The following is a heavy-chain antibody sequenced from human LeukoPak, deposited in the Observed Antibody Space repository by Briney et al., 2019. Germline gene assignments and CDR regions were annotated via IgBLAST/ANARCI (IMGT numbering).Heavy chain of an antibody. CDR2: ISYDGSNK. D-gene: IGHD6-19*01. V-gene: IGHV3-30-3*01. J-gene: IGHJ4*02. CDR3: AREGPRVAVAGLLDFDY. CDR1: GFTFSNYV. Sequence: GGSLRLSCAASGFTFSNYVMHWVRQAPGKGLEWVAVISYDGSNKYYADSVKGRFTISRDNSKNTLYLQMNSLRAEDTAVYYCAREGPRVAVAGLLDFDYWGQGTLVTVSS.